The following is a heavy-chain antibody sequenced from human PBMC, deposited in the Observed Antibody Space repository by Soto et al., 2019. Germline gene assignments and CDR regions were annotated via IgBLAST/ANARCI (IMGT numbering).Heavy chain of an antibody. CDR1: GGSFTNSF. Sequence: QVQLRESGPGLVKPSETLSLMCSVSGGSFTNSFWSWLRQPPGKGLELIGFISDSGSSKSSPSLYSRVNISIDTSKSQFPLTLTSVTAADTAVYYCARTLPGTSGGGIDPWGQGSLVTVSS. V-gene: IGHV4-59*08. CDR2: ISDSGSS. J-gene: IGHJ5*02. D-gene: IGHD1-1*01. CDR3: ARTLPGTSGGGIDP.